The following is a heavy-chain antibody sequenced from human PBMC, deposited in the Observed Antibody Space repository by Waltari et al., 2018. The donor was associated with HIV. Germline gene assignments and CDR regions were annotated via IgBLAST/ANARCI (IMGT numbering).Heavy chain of an antibody. J-gene: IGHJ4*02. CDR2: IYYSGST. CDR1: GGSISSYY. V-gene: IGHV4-59*01. D-gene: IGHD6-13*01. CDR3: ARGGPRSIAAAGLDY. Sequence: QVQLQESGPGLVKPSETLSLTCTASGGSISSYYWSWIRQPPGKGLEWIGYIYYSGSTNYNPSLKSRVTISVDTSKNQFSLKLSSVTAADTAVYYCARGGPRSIAAAGLDYWGQGTLVTVSS.